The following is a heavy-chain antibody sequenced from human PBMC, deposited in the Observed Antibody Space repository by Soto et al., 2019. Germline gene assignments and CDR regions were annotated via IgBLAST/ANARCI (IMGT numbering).Heavy chain of an antibody. V-gene: IGHV3-21*01. D-gene: IGHD5-12*01. CDR3: ARDCKGRDGYTNYYYYGMDV. CDR2: ISSSSDYI. J-gene: IGHJ6*02. CDR1: GFTFNNYH. Sequence: EVQLVESGGGLVKPGGSLRLSCAASGFTFNNYHMNWVRQSPGKVLEWVSSISSSSDYIYYADSMKGRFTVSRDNAKNSLYLQMNSLRAEDTAVYYCARDCKGRDGYTNYYYYGMDVWGQGTTVTVSS.